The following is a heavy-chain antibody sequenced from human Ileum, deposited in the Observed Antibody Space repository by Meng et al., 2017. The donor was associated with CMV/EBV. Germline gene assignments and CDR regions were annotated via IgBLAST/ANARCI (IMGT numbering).Heavy chain of an antibody. D-gene: IGHD3-22*01. CDR3: ARDNDGSSHYSQFDY. J-gene: IGHJ4*02. V-gene: IGHV3-33*01. CDR1: GFPLNSFG. CDR2: LWYDGSRK. Sequence: GFPLNSFGIPWVRQFPGKGLEWVAVLWYDGSRKYFADSVQGRFSISRDDSKNTVYLQMNSLRAEDTAVYYCARDNDGSSHYSQFDYWGQGTLVTVSS.